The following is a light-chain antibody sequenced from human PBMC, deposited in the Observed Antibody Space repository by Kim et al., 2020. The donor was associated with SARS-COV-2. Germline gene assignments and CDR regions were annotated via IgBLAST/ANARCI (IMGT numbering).Light chain of an antibody. CDR2: GKN. J-gene: IGLJ3*02. CDR1: GLRRYY. CDR3: SARDMSGNHLL. Sequence: GRKGKIRGQGDGLRRYYGSWDQQKPGQAPACVIDGKNNRPSGIPDRFSGSVSGNTASLTITGAQAEDEADYYWSARDMSGNHLLFGGGTQLTVL. V-gene: IGLV3-19*01.